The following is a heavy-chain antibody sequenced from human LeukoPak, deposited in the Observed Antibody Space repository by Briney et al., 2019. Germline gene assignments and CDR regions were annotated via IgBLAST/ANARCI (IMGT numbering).Heavy chain of an antibody. D-gene: IGHD2-2*01. CDR1: GGTFSSYA. CDR3: ARRDIVVVPAAIEYYYYGMDV. CDR2: IIPIFGTA. J-gene: IGHJ6*02. V-gene: IGHV1-69*01. Sequence: SVKVSCKASGGTFSSYAISWVRQAPGQGLEWMGGIIPIFGTANYAQKFQGRVTITADESTSTAYMELSSLRSEDTAVYYCARRDIVVVPAAIEYYYYGMDVWGQGTTVTVSS.